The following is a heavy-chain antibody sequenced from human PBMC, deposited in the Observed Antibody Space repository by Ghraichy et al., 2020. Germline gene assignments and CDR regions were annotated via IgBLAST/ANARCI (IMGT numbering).Heavy chain of an antibody. D-gene: IGHD2-21*02. CDR3: ARGPPAHCGGDCYYYFDY. Sequence: SETLSLTCTVSGGSISRYYWGWVRQPAGKGLEWIGRVSTGGSTNYNPSLKSRVTLSVDTSKNQFSLKLSSVTAADTAVYYCARGPPAHCGGDCYYYFDYWGHGTLVTVSS. J-gene: IGHJ4*01. V-gene: IGHV4-4*07. CDR1: GGSISRYY. CDR2: VSTGGST.